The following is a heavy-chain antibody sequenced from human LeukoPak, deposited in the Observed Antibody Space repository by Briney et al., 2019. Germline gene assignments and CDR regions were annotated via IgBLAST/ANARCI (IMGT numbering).Heavy chain of an antibody. CDR3: ARDGGSYGQIDF. CDR2: ISSSGSTI. D-gene: IGHD5-18*01. Sequence: GGSLRLSCAASGFTFSTYEMNWVRQAPGKGLEWVSYISSSGSTIYYADSVKGRFTISRDNARNSLYLQMNSLRAEDTAVYYCARDGGSYGQIDFWGQGTLVTVSS. V-gene: IGHV3-48*03. J-gene: IGHJ4*02. CDR1: GFTFSTYE.